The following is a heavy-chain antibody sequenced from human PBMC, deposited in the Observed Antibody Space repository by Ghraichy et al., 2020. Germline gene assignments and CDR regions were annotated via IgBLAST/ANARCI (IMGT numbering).Heavy chain of an antibody. D-gene: IGHD4-17*01. J-gene: IGHJ3*02. V-gene: IGHV3-21*01. CDR3: ARVNDYGDYVSAFDI. CDR2: ISSSSSYI. Sequence: GGSLRLSCAASGFTFSSYSMNWVRQAPGKGLEWVSSISSSSSYIYYADSVKGRFTISRDNAKNSLYLQMNSLRAEDTAVYYCARVNDYGDYVSAFDIWGRGTMVTVSS. CDR1: GFTFSSYS.